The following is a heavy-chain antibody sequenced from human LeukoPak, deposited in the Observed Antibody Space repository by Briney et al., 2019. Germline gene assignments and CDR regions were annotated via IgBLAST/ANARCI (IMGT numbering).Heavy chain of an antibody. J-gene: IGHJ2*01. CDR3: ARGVYDYVWGGALWYFDL. D-gene: IGHD3-16*01. CDR2: IHTSGST. CDR1: GGSISSYY. V-gene: IGHV4-4*07. Sequence: SETLSLTCTVSGGSISSYYWSWIRQPAGKGLEWIGRIHTSGSTNYNPSLKSRVTMSVDTSKNQFSLKLSSVTAADTAVYYCARGVYDYVWGGALWYFDLWGRGTLVTVSS.